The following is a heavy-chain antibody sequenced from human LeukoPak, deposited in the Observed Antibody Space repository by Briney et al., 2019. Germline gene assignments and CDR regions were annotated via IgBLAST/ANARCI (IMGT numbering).Heavy chain of an antibody. J-gene: IGHJ4*02. V-gene: IGHV3-30*04. Sequence: GRSLRLSCAASGFTFSSYAVHWGRQAPGKGLGWVAVISYDGSNKYYADSVKGRFTISRDNSKNTLYLQMNSLRADDTAVYYCARSYGSGSLDYFDYWGQGTLVTVSS. CDR3: ARSYGSGSLDYFDY. D-gene: IGHD3-10*01. CDR1: GFTFSSYA. CDR2: ISYDGSNK.